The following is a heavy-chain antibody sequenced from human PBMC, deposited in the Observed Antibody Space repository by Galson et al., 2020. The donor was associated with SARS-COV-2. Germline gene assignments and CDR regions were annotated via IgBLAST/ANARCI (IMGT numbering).Heavy chain of an antibody. V-gene: IGHV3-74*01. CDR3: ASDVRWWDFDD. CDR2: VNCDGSST. Sequence: TGGSLRLSCAASGFTFSSYWMHWVRQAPGKGLLWVSRVNCDGSSTSYADSVKGRFTISRDNAKNTLYLQMNSLRAEDTAVYYCASDVRWWDFDDWGQGTLVTVSA. CDR1: GFTFSSYW. D-gene: IGHD2-15*01. J-gene: IGHJ4*02.